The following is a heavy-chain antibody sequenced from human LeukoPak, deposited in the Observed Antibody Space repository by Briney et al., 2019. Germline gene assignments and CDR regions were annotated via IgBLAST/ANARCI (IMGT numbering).Heavy chain of an antibody. Sequence: ASVKVSCKASGYTFTSYYMHWVRQAPGQGLEWMGIVNPSGSSTSYAEKFQGRATMTRDMSTSTVYMELSSLRSEDTAVYYCARERIIMQVVAHDAFDIWGQGTMVTVSS. CDR1: GYTFTSYY. V-gene: IGHV1-46*01. J-gene: IGHJ3*02. CDR3: ARERIIMQVVAHDAFDI. CDR2: VNPSGSST. D-gene: IGHD3-22*01.